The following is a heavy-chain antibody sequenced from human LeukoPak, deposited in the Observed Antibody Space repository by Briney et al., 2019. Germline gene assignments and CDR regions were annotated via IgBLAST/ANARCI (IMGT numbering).Heavy chain of an antibody. CDR2: ISSSSSYI. Sequence: GGSLRLSCAASGFTFSSYSMNWVRQAPGKGLEWVSSISSSSSYIYYADSVKGRFTISRDNAKNSLILQMNSLRAEDTAVYYCARDTSGSQVITYLDYWGQGILVTVAS. CDR3: ARDTSGSQVITYLDY. V-gene: IGHV3-21*01. D-gene: IGHD3-10*01. CDR1: GFTFSSYS. J-gene: IGHJ4*02.